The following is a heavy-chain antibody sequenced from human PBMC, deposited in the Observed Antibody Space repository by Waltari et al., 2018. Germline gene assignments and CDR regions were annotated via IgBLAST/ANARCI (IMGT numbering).Heavy chain of an antibody. J-gene: IGHJ4*02. CDR2: ISWDSSIV. D-gene: IGHD3-10*01. CDR1: GFTLDDHA. V-gene: IGHV3-9*01. CDR3: VKAMYGSGTTEFDS. Sequence: EVHLVESGGAALQPGSSLRPSCAASGFTLDDHAINWVRQAPGKGLEWVSGISWDSSIVNYADSVKGRFSISRDNAKKSLHLQMNSLKPDDTALYYCVKAMYGSGTTEFDSWGQGTLVTVSS.